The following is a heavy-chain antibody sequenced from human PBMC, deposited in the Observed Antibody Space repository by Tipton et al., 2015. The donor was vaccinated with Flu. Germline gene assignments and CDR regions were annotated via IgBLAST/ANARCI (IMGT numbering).Heavy chain of an antibody. D-gene: IGHD3-3*01. CDR1: GASLSTGSFFWGTTGYY. CDR2: VYNSGST. J-gene: IGHJ6*04. Sequence: TLSLTCTVSGASLSTGSFFWGTTGYYWGWIRQPPGKGLEWIGNVYNSGSTYYNPSLKSRVTISIDTSKNQFFLILNSVTAADTAVYYCARVGDLWSGTNYGLDVCGAGATVSLSS. CDR3: ARVGDLWSGTNYGLDV. V-gene: IGHV4-39*07.